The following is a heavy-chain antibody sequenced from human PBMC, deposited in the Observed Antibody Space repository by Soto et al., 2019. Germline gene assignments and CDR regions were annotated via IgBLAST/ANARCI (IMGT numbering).Heavy chain of an antibody. D-gene: IGHD2-2*02. CDR1: GFTFSDYY. CDR3: ARLGGSSHTLGWFDP. CDR2: ISSSGNSI. V-gene: IGHV3-11*01. Sequence: GGSLRLSCAASGFTFSDYYMTWIRQAPGKGLEWLSYISSSGNSIYYADSVRGRFTVSRDNAKNSLLLQMNSLRAEDTAVYYCARLGGSSHTLGWFDPWGQGTLVTVSS. J-gene: IGHJ5*02.